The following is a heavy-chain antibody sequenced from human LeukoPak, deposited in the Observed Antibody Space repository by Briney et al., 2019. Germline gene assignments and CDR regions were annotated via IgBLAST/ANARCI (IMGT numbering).Heavy chain of an antibody. Sequence: PSETLSLTCTVSGGSISSGSYYWSWIRQPAGKGLEWIGRIYTSGSTNYNPSLKSRVTISVDTSKNQFSLKLSSVTAADTAVYYCARARSSYGYGDAFDIWGQGTMVTVSS. CDR2: IYTSGST. CDR3: ARARSSYGYGDAFDI. V-gene: IGHV4-61*02. D-gene: IGHD5-18*01. J-gene: IGHJ3*02. CDR1: GGSISSGSYY.